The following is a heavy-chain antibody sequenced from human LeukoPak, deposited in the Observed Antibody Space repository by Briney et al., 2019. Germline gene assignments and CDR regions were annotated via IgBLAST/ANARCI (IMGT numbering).Heavy chain of an antibody. V-gene: IGHV4-39*01. CDR2: IYYSGST. CDR1: GGSISSSSYY. D-gene: IGHD6-19*01. CDR3: ARRCIPYSSGCHGKGFDP. J-gene: IGHJ5*02. Sequence: SETLSLTCTVSGGSISSSSYYWGWIRQPPGKGLEWIGSIYYSGSTYYNPSLKSRVTISVDTSKNQFSLKLNSVTAADTAVYYCARRCIPYSSGCHGKGFDPWGQGTLVTVSS.